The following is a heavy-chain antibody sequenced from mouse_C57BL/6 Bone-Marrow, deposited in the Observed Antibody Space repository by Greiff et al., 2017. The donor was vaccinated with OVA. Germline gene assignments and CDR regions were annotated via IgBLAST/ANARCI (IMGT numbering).Heavy chain of an antibody. CDR1: GYTFTSYW. J-gene: IGHJ3*01. D-gene: IGHD2-5*01. CDR3: AMGSNYLAWFAY. V-gene: IGHV1-74*01. CDR2: IHPSDSDT. Sequence: QVQLQQPGAELVKPGASVKVSCKASGYTFTSYWMHWVKQRPGQGLEWIGRIHPSDSDTNYNQKFKGKATLTVDKSSSPAYMQLSSLTSEDSAVYSCAMGSNYLAWFAYWGQGTLVTVSA.